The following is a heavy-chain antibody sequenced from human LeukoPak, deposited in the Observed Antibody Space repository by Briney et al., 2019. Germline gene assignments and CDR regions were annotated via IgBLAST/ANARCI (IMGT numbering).Heavy chain of an antibody. V-gene: IGHV7-4-1*02. CDR3: ARDKYSSGPPYFQH. CDR2: INTNTGNP. J-gene: IGHJ1*01. D-gene: IGHD6-19*01. CDR1: GSTFTSYA. Sequence: GASVKLSCKASGSTFTSYAVNWVRQAPGQGLDWVGWINTNTGNPSYAQGFTGRFVFSLDTSVTTAYLQISSLKAEDTAVYYCARDKYSSGPPYFQHWGQGTLVTVSS.